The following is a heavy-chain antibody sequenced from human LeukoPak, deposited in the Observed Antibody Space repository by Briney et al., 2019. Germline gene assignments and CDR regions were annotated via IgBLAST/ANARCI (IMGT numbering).Heavy chain of an antibody. CDR2: IRYDGSNK. CDR3: AKDHRYCSGGSCYGADY. J-gene: IGHJ4*02. V-gene: IGHV3-30*02. CDR1: GFSFSSYG. Sequence: PGGSLRLSCAASGFSFSSYGMNWVRQAPGKGLEWVAFIRYDGSNKYYADSVKGRFTISRDDSKNTLYLQMNSLRAEDTAVYYCAKDHRYCSGGSCYGADYWGQETLVTVSS. D-gene: IGHD2-15*01.